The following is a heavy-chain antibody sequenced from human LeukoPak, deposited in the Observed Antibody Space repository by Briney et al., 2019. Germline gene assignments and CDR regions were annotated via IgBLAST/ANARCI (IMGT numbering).Heavy chain of an antibody. V-gene: IGHV4-34*01. J-gene: IGHJ5*02. D-gene: IGHD3-9*01. CDR2: INHSGST. CDR3: ATRDFDWLLSNWFDP. Sequence: TSETLSLTCAVYGGSFSGYYWSWIRQPPGKGLEWIGEINHSGSTNYNPSLKSRVTISVDTSKNQFSLKLSSVTAADTAVYYCATRDFDWLLSNWFDPWGQGTLVTVSS. CDR1: GGSFSGYY.